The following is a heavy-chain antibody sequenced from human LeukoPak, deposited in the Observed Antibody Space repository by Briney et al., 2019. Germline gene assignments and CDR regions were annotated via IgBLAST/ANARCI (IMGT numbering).Heavy chain of an antibody. CDR2: ISGSGENI. CDR1: GFTFSAYS. CDR3: ARLQGPYEQWLPFDY. V-gene: IGHV3-23*01. D-gene: IGHD5-18*01. J-gene: IGHJ4*02. Sequence: PGGSLRLSCAASGFTFSAYSMTWVRQATGKGPEWVSTISGSGENIYFADSMKGRFTISRDNSKNSLSLQLNSLRAEDTAIYYCARLQGPYEQWLPFDYWGQGTLVTVSS.